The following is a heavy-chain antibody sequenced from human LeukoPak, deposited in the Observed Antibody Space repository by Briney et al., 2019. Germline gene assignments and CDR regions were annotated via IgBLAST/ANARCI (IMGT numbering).Heavy chain of an antibody. CDR3: ARVLGSSGYAGDWRFNL. Sequence: SETLSLTCSVSGASVSLYHWSWVRQSAGKQPEWIGRVHATGTTNYNPSLRSRVSLSVDTFKKQFSLKLNSVTAADTAVYYCARVLGSSGYAGDWRFNLWGRGTLVTVSS. CDR1: GASVSLYH. J-gene: IGHJ2*01. V-gene: IGHV4-4*07. CDR2: VHATGTT. D-gene: IGHD3-22*01.